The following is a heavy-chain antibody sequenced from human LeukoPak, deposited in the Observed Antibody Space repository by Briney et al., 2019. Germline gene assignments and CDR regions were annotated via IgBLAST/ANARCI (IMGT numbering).Heavy chain of an antibody. D-gene: IGHD6-19*01. V-gene: IGHV4-39*07. CDR3: ARVGQWLVRRFDY. J-gene: IGHJ4*02. Sequence: SETLSLTCTVSGGSISSSSYYWGWIRQPPGKGLEWSGSIYYSGSTYYNPSLKSRVTISVDTSKNQFSLKLSSVTAADTAVYYCARVGQWLVRRFDYWGQGTLVTVSS. CDR2: IYYSGST. CDR1: GGSISSSSYY.